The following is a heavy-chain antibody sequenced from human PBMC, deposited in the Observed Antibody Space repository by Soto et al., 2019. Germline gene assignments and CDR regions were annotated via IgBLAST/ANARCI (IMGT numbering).Heavy chain of an antibody. V-gene: IGHV1-18*01. D-gene: IGHD3-22*01. CDR2: VGTANDNT. J-gene: IGHJ4*02. CDR3: ARELNTDSSAYYSFAY. Sequence: QVQMVQSGPEVKMPGASVKVSCKTSGYTFTAYGLAWLRQAPGQRPEWMGWVGTANDNTNYAETFQGRVTMTTDTSTATTYMELRSLRSDDTAVYYCARELNTDSSAYYSFAYWGQGTLVTVSS. CDR1: GYTFTAYG.